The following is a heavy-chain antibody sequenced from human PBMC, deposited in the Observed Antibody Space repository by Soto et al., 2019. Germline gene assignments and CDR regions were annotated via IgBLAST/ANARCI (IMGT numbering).Heavy chain of an antibody. CDR3: ARRLHDYGDLDYFDY. V-gene: IGHV1-46*01. J-gene: IGHJ4*02. CDR2: INPSGGST. D-gene: IGHD4-17*01. CDR1: GYTFTSYY. Sequence: ASVNVSCKASGYTFTSYYMHWVRQAPGQGLEWMGIINPSGGSTSYAQKFQGRVAMTRDTSTSTVYMELSSLRSEDTAVYYCARRLHDYGDLDYFDYWGQGTLVTVSS.